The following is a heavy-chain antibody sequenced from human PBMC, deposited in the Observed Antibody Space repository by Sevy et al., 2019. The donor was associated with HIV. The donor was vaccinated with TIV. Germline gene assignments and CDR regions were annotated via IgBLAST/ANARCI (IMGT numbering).Heavy chain of an antibody. J-gene: IGHJ4*02. CDR1: GFTFSSYE. D-gene: IGHD4-17*01. CDR3: ARDLPPSATTVAHFDC. CDR2: ISNGGTTI. Sequence: GGSLRLSCAASGFTFSSYEMNWVRQAPGKGLEWVSYISNGGTTISYSDSVKGRFTTSSDNARNSLYLQMNSLRAEDTAVYYCARDLPPSATTVAHFDCWGQGTLVTVSS. V-gene: IGHV3-48*03.